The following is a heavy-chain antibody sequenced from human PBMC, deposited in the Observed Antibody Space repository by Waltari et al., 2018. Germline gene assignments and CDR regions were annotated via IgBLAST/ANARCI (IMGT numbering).Heavy chain of an antibody. D-gene: IGHD1-7*01. V-gene: IGHV3-30*18. CDR3: AKGQLRSAFDI. Sequence: QVQLVESGGGVVQPGRSLRLSCAASGFTFSSYGMHWVRQAPGKGLEWVAVIGYDVSNKYYADSVKGRFTISRDNSKNTLYLQMNSLRAEDTAVYYCAKGQLRSAFDIWGQGTMVTVSS. CDR1: GFTFSSYG. J-gene: IGHJ3*02. CDR2: IGYDVSNK.